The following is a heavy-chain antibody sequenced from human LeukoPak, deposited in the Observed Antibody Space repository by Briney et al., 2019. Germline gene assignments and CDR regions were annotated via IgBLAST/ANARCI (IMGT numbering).Heavy chain of an antibody. D-gene: IGHD4-17*01. CDR3: ARGEEGLRLFDY. CDR1: GGTFSSYA. J-gene: IGHJ4*02. CDR2: INPSGGST. Sequence: ASVKVSCKASGGTFSSYAISWVRQAPGQGLEWMGIINPSGGSTSYAQKFQGRVTMTRDTSTSTVYMELSSLRSEDTAVYYCARGEEGLRLFDYWGQGTLVTVSS. V-gene: IGHV1-46*01.